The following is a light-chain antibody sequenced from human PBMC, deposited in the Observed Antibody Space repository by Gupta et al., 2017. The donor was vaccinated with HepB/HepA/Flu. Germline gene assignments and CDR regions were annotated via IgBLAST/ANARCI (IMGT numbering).Light chain of an antibody. V-gene: IGLV4-60*03. CDR2: LDGNGTY. CDR1: SAHSTFS. Sequence: QPVVTQSSPASASLGSSVKLACTLSSAHSTFSIAWHQQQPGKAPRFLMRLDGNGTYNMGSGVPDRFSGSSSGAARYRTISNLQADDDDYYFSETWNNNSLVFGGGTRLTVL. CDR3: ETWNNNSLV. J-gene: IGLJ3*02.